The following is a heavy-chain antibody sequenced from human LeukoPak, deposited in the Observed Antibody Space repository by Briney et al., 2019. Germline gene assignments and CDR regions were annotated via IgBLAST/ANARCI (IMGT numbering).Heavy chain of an antibody. J-gene: IGHJ4*02. CDR2: ISGSGGST. D-gene: IGHD2-2*01. CDR3: AKGTIVVVPAATFDY. CDR1: GFTFGSYA. V-gene: IGHV3-23*01. Sequence: GGSLRLSCAASGFTFGSYAMSWVRQAPGKGLEWVSAISGSGGSTYYADSVKGRFTISRDNSKNTLYLQMNSLRAEDTAVYYRAKGTIVVVPAATFDYWGQGTLVTVSS.